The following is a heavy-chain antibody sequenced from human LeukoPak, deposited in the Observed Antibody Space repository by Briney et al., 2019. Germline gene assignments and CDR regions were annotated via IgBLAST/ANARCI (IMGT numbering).Heavy chain of an antibody. CDR3: ARMDTMVRGGGSNDY. D-gene: IGHD3-10*01. CDR1: GGSFSGYY. Sequence: SETLSLTFAVYGGSFSGYYWSWIRQPPGKGLEWIGEINHSGSTNYNPSLKSRVTISVDTSNNRFSLKLSSVTAADTAVYYCARMDTMVRGGGSNDYWGQGTLVAVSS. J-gene: IGHJ4*02. CDR2: INHSGST. V-gene: IGHV4-34*01.